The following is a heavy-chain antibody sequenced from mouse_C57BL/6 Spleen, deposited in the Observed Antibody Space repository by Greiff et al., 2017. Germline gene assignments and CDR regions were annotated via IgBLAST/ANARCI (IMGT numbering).Heavy chain of an antibody. D-gene: IGHD2-5*01. Sequence: VQLQQPGAELVKPGASVKMSCKASGYTFTSYWITWVKQRPGQGLEWIGDIYPGSGSTNYNEKFKSKATLTVDTSSSTAYMQLSSLTSADSAVYYCATSPYYSDYEAWFAYWGQGTLVTVSA. CDR3: ATSPYYSDYEAWFAY. CDR2: IYPGSGST. J-gene: IGHJ3*01. CDR1: GYTFTSYW. V-gene: IGHV1-55*01.